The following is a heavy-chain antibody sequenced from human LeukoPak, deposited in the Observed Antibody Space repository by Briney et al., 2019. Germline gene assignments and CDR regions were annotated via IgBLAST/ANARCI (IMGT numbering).Heavy chain of an antibody. V-gene: IGHV4-59*01. CDR2: IYYSGST. Sequence: SETLSLTCTVSGGSISSYYWSWIRQPPGKGLEWIGYIYYSGSTNYNPSLKSRVTISVDTSKNQFSLKLSSVTAADTAVYYCARVPSLYYYDSSGYEMGEYYFDYWGQGTLVTVSS. J-gene: IGHJ4*02. CDR3: ARVPSLYYYDSSGYEMGEYYFDY. CDR1: GGSISSYY. D-gene: IGHD3-22*01.